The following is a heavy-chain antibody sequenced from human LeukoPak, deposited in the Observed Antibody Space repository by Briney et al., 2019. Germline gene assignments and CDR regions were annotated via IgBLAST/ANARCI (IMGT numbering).Heavy chain of an antibody. CDR3: ARVGGSNYYYYGMDV. D-gene: IGHD3-10*01. Sequence: SETLSLTCTVSGGSISSYYWSWIRQPPGKGLEWIGHIYYSGSTNYNPSLKSRVTISVDTSKNQFSLKLGSVTAADTAVYYCARVGGSNYYYYGMDVWGQGTTVTVSS. J-gene: IGHJ6*02. CDR1: GGSISSYY. CDR2: IYYSGST. V-gene: IGHV4-59*01.